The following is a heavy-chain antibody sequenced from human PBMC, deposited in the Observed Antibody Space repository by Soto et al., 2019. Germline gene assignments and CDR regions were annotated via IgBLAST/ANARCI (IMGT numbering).Heavy chain of an antibody. CDR1: GGSISSYY. CDR3: ARSPVAVYYYYYYYMDV. V-gene: IGHV4-59*01. D-gene: IGHD6-19*01. Sequence: SETLSLTCTVSGGSISSYYWSWIRQPPGKGLEWIGYIYYSGSTNYNPSLKSRVTISVDTSKNQFSLKLSSVTAADTAVYYCARSPVAVYYYYYYYMDVWGKGTTVTVSS. CDR2: IYYSGST. J-gene: IGHJ6*03.